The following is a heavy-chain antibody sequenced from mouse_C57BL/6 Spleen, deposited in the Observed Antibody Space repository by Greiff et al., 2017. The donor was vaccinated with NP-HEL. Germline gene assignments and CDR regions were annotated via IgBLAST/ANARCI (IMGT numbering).Heavy chain of an antibody. CDR2: IYPGSGNT. CDR1: GYTFTDYY. V-gene: IGHV1-76*01. J-gene: IGHJ2*01. Sequence: QVQLQQSGAELVRPGASVKLSCKASGYTFTDYYINWVKQRPGQGLEWIARIYPGSGNTYYNEKFKGKATLTAEKSSSTAYMQRSGLTSEDSAVYCCARGGGSYYFDYWGQGTTLTVSS. CDR3: ARGGGSYYFDY.